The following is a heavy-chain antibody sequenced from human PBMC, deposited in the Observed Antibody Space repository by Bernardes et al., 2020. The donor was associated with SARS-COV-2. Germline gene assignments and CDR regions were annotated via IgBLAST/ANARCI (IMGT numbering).Heavy chain of an antibody. CDR2: IWYDGSNE. J-gene: IGHJ2*01. CDR1: GFAFNTYG. CDR3: ARSANNEYYYDGYFHFDL. D-gene: IGHD3-10*01. Sequence: GGSLRLFCAASGFAFNTYGMHWVRQAPGKGLEWVAIIWYDGSNEYYGDSVMGRFAISRDDSKNTVYLQMHDLRDEDTAVYYCARSANNEYYYDGYFHFDLWGRGTLVTVSS. V-gene: IGHV3-33*01.